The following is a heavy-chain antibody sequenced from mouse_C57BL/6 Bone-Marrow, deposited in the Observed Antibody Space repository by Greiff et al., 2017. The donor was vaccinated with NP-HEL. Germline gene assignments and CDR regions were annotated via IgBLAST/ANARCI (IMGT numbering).Heavy chain of an antibody. D-gene: IGHD2-4*01. CDR3: ARVYDYDLYYAMDD. V-gene: IGHV1-4*01. J-gene: IGHJ4*01. CDR2: INPSSGST. Sequence: VQLQQSGAELARPGASVKMSCKASGYTFTSYTMHWVKQRPGQGLEWIGYINPSSGSTKYNQKFKDQATLTADKSSSTAYMQLSSLTSEDSAVYYGARVYDYDLYYAMDDWGQGTSVTVSS. CDR1: GYTFTSYT.